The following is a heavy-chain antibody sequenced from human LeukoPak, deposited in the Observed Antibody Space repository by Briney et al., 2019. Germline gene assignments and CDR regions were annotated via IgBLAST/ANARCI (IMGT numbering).Heavy chain of an antibody. CDR1: GGSISSYY. Sequence: SETLSLTCTVSGGSISSYYWSWIRQPAGKGLEWIGRIYTSGSTNYNPSLKSRLTILVDTSKNQFTLKLKSVTAADTAVYYCARKGLRLLDWLSEYFFDYWGQGNLVTVSS. V-gene: IGHV4-4*07. CDR3: ARKGLRLLDWLSEYFFDY. J-gene: IGHJ4*02. D-gene: IGHD3-3*01. CDR2: IYTSGST.